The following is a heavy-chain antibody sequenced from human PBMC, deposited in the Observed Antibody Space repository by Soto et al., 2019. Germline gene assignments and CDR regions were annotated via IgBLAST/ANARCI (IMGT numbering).Heavy chain of an antibody. CDR2: ISGSGGST. CDR1: GLSVSSYA. CDR3: AKDQVVVVKAANNYYYYGMDV. D-gene: IGHD2-2*01. J-gene: IGHJ6*02. V-gene: IGHV3-23*01. Sequence: PXGCLRLSCAACGLSVSSYAVSWVRQAPGKGLEWVSAISGSGGSTYYADSVKGRFTISRDNSKNTLYLQMNSLRAEDTAVYYCAKDQVVVVKAANNYYYYGMDVWGQRTTVTVSS.